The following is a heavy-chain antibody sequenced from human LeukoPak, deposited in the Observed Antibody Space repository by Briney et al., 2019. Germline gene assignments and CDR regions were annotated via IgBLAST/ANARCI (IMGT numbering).Heavy chain of an antibody. J-gene: IGHJ3*02. V-gene: IGHV4-59*01. CDR1: GGSISSYY. D-gene: IGHD5-18*01. Sequence: PSETLSLTCTVSGGSISSYYWSWIRQPPGKGLEWIGYIYYSGSTNYNPSLKSRVTISVDTSKNQFSLKLSSVTAADTAVYHCARDHDTGNALDIWGQGTMVTVSS. CDR3: ARDHDTGNALDI. CDR2: IYYSGST.